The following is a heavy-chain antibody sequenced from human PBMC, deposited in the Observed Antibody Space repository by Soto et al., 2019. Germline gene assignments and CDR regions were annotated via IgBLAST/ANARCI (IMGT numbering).Heavy chain of an antibody. J-gene: IGHJ4*02. CDR2: IYYSGST. CDR1: GGSISSGCYY. Sequence: SETLSLTCTVSGGSISSGCYYWSWIRQHPGKGLEWIGYIYYSGSTYNNPSLTSRVTISVDTSKNQFSLQLSSVSAADTAVYYCARGPSGDKVDYWGQGTLVTVSS. V-gene: IGHV4-30-4*08. CDR3: ARGPSGDKVDY. D-gene: IGHD7-27*01.